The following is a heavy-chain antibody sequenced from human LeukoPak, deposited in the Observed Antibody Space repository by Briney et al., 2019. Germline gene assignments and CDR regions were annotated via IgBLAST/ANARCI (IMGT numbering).Heavy chain of an antibody. D-gene: IGHD5-24*01. CDR1: GGTFTFGTAG. J-gene: IGHJ6*03. CDR2: IIPLFDSP. V-gene: IGHV1-69*06. Sequence: GASVKVSCKASGGTFTFGTAGVTWVRQASGQRLEWLGGIIPLFDSPHYAPNFQGRLTITADRFSGVAYMDLSSLSSEDTAVYYCARAYIENTNGDNVYYYMDVWGTGTTVTVSS. CDR3: ARAYIENTNGDNVYYYMDV.